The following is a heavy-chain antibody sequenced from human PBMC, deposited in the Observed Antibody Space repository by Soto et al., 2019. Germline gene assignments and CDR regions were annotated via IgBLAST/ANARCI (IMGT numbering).Heavy chain of an antibody. CDR2: IYYSGST. D-gene: IGHD1-26*01. CDR3: AGRYGGNFDF. Sequence: QVQLQESGPGLVKPSETLSLTFTVSGGSISSYYWSWIRQPPGKGLEWIGYIYYSGSTNYNPSLKSRVTIAVDTSKNQFSLKLSSVTAADTAVYYCAGRYGGNFDFWGQGTLVTVSS. V-gene: IGHV4-59*01. CDR1: GGSISSYY. J-gene: IGHJ4*02.